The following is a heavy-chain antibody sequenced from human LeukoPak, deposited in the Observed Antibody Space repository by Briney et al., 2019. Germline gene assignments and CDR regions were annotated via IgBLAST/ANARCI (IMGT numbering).Heavy chain of an antibody. CDR1: GFTFDDYG. V-gene: IGHV3-20*04. Sequence: GGSLRLSCAASGFTFDDYGMSWVRQAPGKGLEWVSGINWNGGSTGYADSVKGRFTISRDNSKNTLYLQMNSLRAEDTAVYYCAKDTYYYDSSGYYPVDYWGQGTLVTVSS. CDR2: INWNGGST. CDR3: AKDTYYYDSSGYYPVDY. J-gene: IGHJ4*02. D-gene: IGHD3-22*01.